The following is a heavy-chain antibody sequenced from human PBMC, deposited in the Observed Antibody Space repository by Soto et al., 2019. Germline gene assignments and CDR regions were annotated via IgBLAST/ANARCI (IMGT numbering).Heavy chain of an antibody. Sequence: QVQLVQSGAEVKKPGSSVKVSCKASGGTFSSYAISWVRQAPGQGLEWMGGIIPIFGTANYAQKFQGRVTITADETASTAYMELSSLRSEATAGYYCARDRVEMATLVRYFDLWGRGTLVTVSS. CDR1: GGTFSSYA. V-gene: IGHV1-69*12. J-gene: IGHJ2*01. D-gene: IGHD3-9*01. CDR2: IIPIFGTA. CDR3: ARDRVEMATLVRYFDL.